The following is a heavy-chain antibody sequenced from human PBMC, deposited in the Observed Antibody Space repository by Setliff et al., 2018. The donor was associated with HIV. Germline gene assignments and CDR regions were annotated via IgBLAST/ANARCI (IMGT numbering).Heavy chain of an antibody. V-gene: IGHV1-46*01. CDR2: INPSGGST. Sequence: ASVKVSCKASGYTFTSYYMHWVRQAPGQGLEWMGIINPSGGSTSYAQKFQGRVTMTRDMSTSTVYMELSSLRSEDTAVYYCARVDYYDSSGYWHFDYWGQGTLVTV. J-gene: IGHJ4*02. CDR3: ARVDYYDSSGYWHFDY. D-gene: IGHD3-22*01. CDR1: GYTFTSYY.